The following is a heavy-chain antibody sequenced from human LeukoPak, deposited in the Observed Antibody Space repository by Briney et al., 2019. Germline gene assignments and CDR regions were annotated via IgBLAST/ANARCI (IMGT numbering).Heavy chain of an antibody. J-gene: IGHJ4*02. CDR2: ISGSGGST. D-gene: IGHD3-10*01. CDR3: AKLLLWFGELLSTTHFDY. Sequence: GGSLRLSCAPSAFTFSSYAMSWVRQAPGKGLEWVSAISGSGGSTYYADSVKGRFTISRDNYKNTLYLQMNSLRAEDTAVYYCAKLLLWFGELLSTTHFDYWGQGTLVTVSS. V-gene: IGHV3-23*01. CDR1: AFTFSSYA.